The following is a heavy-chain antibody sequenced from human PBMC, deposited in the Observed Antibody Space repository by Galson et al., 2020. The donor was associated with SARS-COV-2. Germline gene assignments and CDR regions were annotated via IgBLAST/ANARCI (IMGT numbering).Heavy chain of an antibody. D-gene: IGHD3-10*01. J-gene: IGHJ6*02. Sequence: ASETLSLTCSVSGGSVNTDGSYWTWVRQPPGKGLEWIGFIYYSGSTNYNPSLKSRVTISVDTSKDQFSLKLRDVTAADTGVYYCARERGTRLGGVDVWGQGTTVTVSS. V-gene: IGHV4-61*08. CDR3: ARERGTRLGGVDV. CDR2: IYYSGST. CDR1: GGSVNTDGSY.